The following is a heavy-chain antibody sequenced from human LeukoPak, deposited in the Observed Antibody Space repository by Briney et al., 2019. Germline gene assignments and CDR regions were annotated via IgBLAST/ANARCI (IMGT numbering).Heavy chain of an antibody. D-gene: IGHD5-18*01. V-gene: IGHV1-69*04. CDR1: GGTFSSYA. J-gene: IGHJ4*02. CDR3: ARTWIQLWFADY. CDR2: IIPILGIA. Sequence: SVKASCKASGGTFSSYAISWVRQAPGQGLEWMGRIIPILGIANYAQKFQGRVTITADKSTSTAYMELSSLRSEDTAVYYCARTWIQLWFADYWGQGTLVTVSS.